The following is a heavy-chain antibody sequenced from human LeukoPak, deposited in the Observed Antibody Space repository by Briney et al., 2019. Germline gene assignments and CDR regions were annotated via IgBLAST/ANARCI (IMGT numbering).Heavy chain of an antibody. J-gene: IGHJ6*03. CDR2: IYSGGST. CDR1: GFTVSSNY. D-gene: IGHD1-26*01. V-gene: IGHV3-53*01. Sequence: GGSLRLPCAASGFTVSSNYMSWVRQAPGKGLGWVSVIYSGGSTYHADSVKGRFTISRDNAKNSLYLQMNSLRVEDTAVYYCARAYSGTYGLGYYYMDVWGRGTTVTISS. CDR3: ARAYSGTYGLGYYYMDV.